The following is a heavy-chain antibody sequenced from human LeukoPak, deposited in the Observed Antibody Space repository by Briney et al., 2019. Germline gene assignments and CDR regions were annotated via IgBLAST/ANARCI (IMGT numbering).Heavy chain of an antibody. CDR3: ARGYCSGGSCSPFDY. Sequence: SETLSLTCTVSGGSVSSGSYYWRWIRQPPGKGLEWIGYIYYSGSTNYNPSLKSRVTISVDTSKNQFSLKLSSVTAADTAVYYCARGYCSGGSCSPFDYWGQGTLVTVSS. CDR2: IYYSGST. J-gene: IGHJ4*02. CDR1: GGSVSSGSYY. V-gene: IGHV4-61*01. D-gene: IGHD2-15*01.